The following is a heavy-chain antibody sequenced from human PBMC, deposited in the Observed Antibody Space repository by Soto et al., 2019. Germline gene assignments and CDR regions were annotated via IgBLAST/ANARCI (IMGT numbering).Heavy chain of an antibody. V-gene: IGHV3-30-3*01. CDR3: ARSGGNSKYYGMDV. D-gene: IGHD2-21*02. CDR2: ISYDGSNK. CDR1: GFTFSSYA. Sequence: PGGSLRLSCAASGFTFSSYAMHWVRQAPGKGLEWVAVISYDGSNKYYADSVKGRFTISRDNSKNTLYLQMNSLRAEDTAVYYCARSGGNSKYYGMDVWGQGTTVTVSS. J-gene: IGHJ6*02.